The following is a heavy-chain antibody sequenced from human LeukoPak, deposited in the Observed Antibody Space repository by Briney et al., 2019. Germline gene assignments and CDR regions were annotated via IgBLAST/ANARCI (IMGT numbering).Heavy chain of an antibody. J-gene: IGHJ5*02. V-gene: IGHV3-43*02. CDR1: GFTFDDYA. D-gene: IGHD3-3*01. CDR2: ISGDGGST. Sequence: PGGSLRLSCAASGFTFDDYAMHWVRQPPGEGLEWVSLISGDGGSTYYGDSVKGRFTISRDNSKNSLYLQMNSLRAEDTAVYYCAGGNTYYDFWSGYSDNWFDPWGQGTLVTVSS. CDR3: AGGNTYYDFWSGYSDNWFDP.